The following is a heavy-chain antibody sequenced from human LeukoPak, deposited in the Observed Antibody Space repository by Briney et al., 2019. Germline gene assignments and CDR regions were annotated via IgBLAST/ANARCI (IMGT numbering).Heavy chain of an antibody. CDR1: GYIFTTYA. J-gene: IGHJ1*01. D-gene: IGHD6-13*01. V-gene: IGHV1-3*01. Sequence: GASVKVSCKASGYIFTTYAMHWVRPAPAQSLEWMGWINAGNGNTKYSQKFQARVTITGDTSANIAYMELSSLRSEDTAVYYCATTVSAGTYRYFQHWGQGTLVTVSS. CDR2: INAGNGNT. CDR3: ATTVSAGTYRYFQH.